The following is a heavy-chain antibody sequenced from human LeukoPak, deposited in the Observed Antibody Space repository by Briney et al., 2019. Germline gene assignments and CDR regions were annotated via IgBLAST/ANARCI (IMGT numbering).Heavy chain of an antibody. D-gene: IGHD2-21*02. V-gene: IGHV4-59*08. J-gene: IGHJ4*02. CDR1: GGSLSSYY. CDR2: IYYTGST. CDR3: ARLKVGGGGCYFHDF. Sequence: PSETLSLTCTVSGGSLSSYYWSWIRQPPGKGLEWIGYIYYTGSTNYNPSLKSRVTISLDTSKNQFSLRLSSVTAADTAVYYCARLKVGGGGCYFHDFWGQGTLVTVSS.